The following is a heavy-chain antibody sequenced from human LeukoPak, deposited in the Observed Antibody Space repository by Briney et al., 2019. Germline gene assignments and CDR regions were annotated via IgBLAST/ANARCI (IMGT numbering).Heavy chain of an antibody. CDR2: VYYGRSP. V-gene: IGHV4-39*02. J-gene: IGHJ4*02. CDR3: ARSSGTGTFSY. Sequence: TSETLSLTCTVSGDSICRSTYYWAWIRQPPGKGLEWIGSVYYGRSPYFNPSLESRATISVDTSKNHFSLKMSSVTAADTAVYYCARSSGTGTFSYWGQGTLVTVSS. CDR1: GDSICRSTYY. D-gene: IGHD6-25*01.